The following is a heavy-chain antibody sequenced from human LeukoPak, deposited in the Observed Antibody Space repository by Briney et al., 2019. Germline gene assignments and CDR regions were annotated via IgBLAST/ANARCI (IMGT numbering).Heavy chain of an antibody. CDR2: IYYSGST. CDR1: GGSISSSNW. J-gene: IGHJ1*01. V-gene: IGHV4-4*02. CDR3: ARANYGDYSYFQH. Sequence: PSETLSLTCAVSGGSISSSNWWSWVRQPPGKGLEWIGYIYYSGSTNYNPSLKSRVTISVDTSKNQFSLKLSSVTAADTAVYYCARANYGDYSYFQHWGQGTLVTVSS. D-gene: IGHD4-17*01.